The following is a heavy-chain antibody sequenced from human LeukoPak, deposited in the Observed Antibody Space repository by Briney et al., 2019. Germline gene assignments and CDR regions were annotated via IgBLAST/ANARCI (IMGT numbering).Heavy chain of an antibody. J-gene: IGHJ2*01. CDR3: ARQLVGANHNWYFDL. CDR2: IYPGDSDT. D-gene: IGHD1-26*01. Sequence: GESLKISCKGSGYSFTSYWIGWVRQMPGKGLEWMGIIYPGDSDTRYSPSFQGQVTISADKSISTAYLQWSSLKASDTTMYYYARQLVGANHNWYFDLWGRGTLVTVSS. CDR1: GYSFTSYW. V-gene: IGHV5-51*01.